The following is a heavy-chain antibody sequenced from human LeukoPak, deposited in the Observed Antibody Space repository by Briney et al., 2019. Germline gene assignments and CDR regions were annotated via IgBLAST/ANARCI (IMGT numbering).Heavy chain of an antibody. CDR2: IHDSGRT. CDR1: SGSLSGYS. J-gene: IGHJ4*02. V-gene: IGHV4-34*01. CDR3: ARHVPPYGDYVFDY. Sequence: SETLSLTCSLYSGSLSGYSWSWIRQSPGQGLEWIGEIHDSGRTDYNPSLKSRVTISRDTSKNQFSLKLSSVTAADTAVYYCARHVPPYGDYVFDYWGQGTLVTVSS. D-gene: IGHD4-17*01.